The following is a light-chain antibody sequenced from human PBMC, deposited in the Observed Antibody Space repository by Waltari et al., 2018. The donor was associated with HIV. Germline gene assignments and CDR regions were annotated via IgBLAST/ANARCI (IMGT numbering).Light chain of an antibody. J-gene: IGLJ2*01. CDR1: SSHIGAGYD. Sequence: SVLTQPPSVSAAPGQRVTISCTGSSSHIGAGYDVHWYQHLPGTAPTLRIYDNNNRPSGVPDRFSVSKSGTSASLAITGLQAEDEADYDCQSYDSSLSGVIFGGGTKLTVL. CDR2: DNN. V-gene: IGLV1-40*01. CDR3: QSYDSSLSGVI.